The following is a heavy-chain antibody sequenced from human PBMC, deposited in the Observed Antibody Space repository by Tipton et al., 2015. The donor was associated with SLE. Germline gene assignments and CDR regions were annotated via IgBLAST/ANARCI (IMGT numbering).Heavy chain of an antibody. D-gene: IGHD2-15*01. J-gene: IGHJ3*02. CDR1: GFTFSSYW. CDR3: ARDPRVYCSGGSCYSDAFDI. V-gene: IGHV3-74*01. CDR2: INSDGSST. Sequence: GSLRLSCAASGFTFSSYWMHWVRHAPGKGLVWVSRINSDGSSTSYADSVKGRFTISRDNAKNTLYLQMNSLRAEDTAVYYCARDPRVYCSGGSCYSDAFDIWGQGTMVTVSS.